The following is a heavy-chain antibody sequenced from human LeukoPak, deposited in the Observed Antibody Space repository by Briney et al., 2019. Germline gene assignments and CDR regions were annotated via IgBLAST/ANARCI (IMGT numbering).Heavy chain of an antibody. V-gene: IGHV4-34*01. D-gene: IGHD5-18*01. CDR2: INRSGRA. CDR3: ARDSQLWFDY. CDR1: GGSFSGDY. J-gene: IGHJ4*02. Sequence: SETLSLTCAVYGGSFSGDYWSWIRQPPGKGLEWIGDINRSGRAVYNTSLKSRVIISVDTSKNQFSLKVNSVTAADTAVYYCARDSQLWFDYWGQGTLVTVSS.